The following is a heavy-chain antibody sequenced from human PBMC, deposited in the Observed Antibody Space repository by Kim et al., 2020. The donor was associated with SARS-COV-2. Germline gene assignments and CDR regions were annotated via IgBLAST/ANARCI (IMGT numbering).Heavy chain of an antibody. V-gene: IGHV1-18*01. CDR3: ARETHIGYCSGGSCYLFDY. CDR1: GYTFTSYG. Sequence: ASVKVSCKASGYTFTSYGISWVRQAPGQGLEWMGWISAYNGNTNYAQKLQGRVTMTTDTSTSTAYMELRSLRSDDTAVYYCARETHIGYCSGGSCYLFDYWGQGTLVTVSS. J-gene: IGHJ4*02. D-gene: IGHD2-15*01. CDR2: ISAYNGNT.